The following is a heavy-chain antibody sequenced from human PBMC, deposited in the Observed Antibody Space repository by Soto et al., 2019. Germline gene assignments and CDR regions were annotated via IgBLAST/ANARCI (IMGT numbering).Heavy chain of an antibody. D-gene: IGHD3-22*01. Sequence: QLQLQESGPGLVKPSETLSLTCRVSDGSMNSDSSYWGWIRQPPGKGLEWIGVINHSGGPYHNLSLKGRVTMSVDASRNQFSLKLTSMTAADTAVYYCARLGGYVSVGYYYLWDSWGQGTLVTVSS. CDR1: DGSMNSDSSY. J-gene: IGHJ4*02. CDR3: ARLGGYVSVGYYYLWDS. V-gene: IGHV4-39*01. CDR2: INHSGGP.